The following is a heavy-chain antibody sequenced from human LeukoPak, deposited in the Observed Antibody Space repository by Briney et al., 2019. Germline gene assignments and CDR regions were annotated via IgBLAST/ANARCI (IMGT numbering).Heavy chain of an antibody. D-gene: IGHD3-22*01. V-gene: IGHV4-59*12. CDR3: ASAYDSSGYLPDY. CDR1: GGSISSYY. Sequence: SETLSLTCTVSGGSISSYYWSWIRQPPGKGLEWIGYIYYSGSTNYNPSLKSRVTISVDTSKNQFSLKLSSVTAADTAVYYCASAYDSSGYLPDYWGQGTLVTVSS. J-gene: IGHJ4*02. CDR2: IYYSGST.